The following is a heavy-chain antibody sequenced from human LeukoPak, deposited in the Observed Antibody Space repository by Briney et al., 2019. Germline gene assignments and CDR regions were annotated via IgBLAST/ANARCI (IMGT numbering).Heavy chain of an antibody. CDR3: AKGVVVVRSGYFDY. J-gene: IGHJ4*02. D-gene: IGHD2-21*01. CDR1: GFTFSSYA. Sequence: GGSLRLSCAASGFTFSSYAMSWVRQAPGKGLEWVSAISGSGGSTYYADSVKGRFTISRDNSKNTLYLQMNSLRAEDTAVYCCAKGVVVVRSGYFDYWGQGTLVTVSS. V-gene: IGHV3-23*01. CDR2: ISGSGGST.